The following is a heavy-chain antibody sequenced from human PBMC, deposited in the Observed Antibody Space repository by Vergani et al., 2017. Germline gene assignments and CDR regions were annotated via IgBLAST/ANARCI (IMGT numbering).Heavy chain of an antibody. Sequence: QVQLQESGPGLVKPSETLSLTCTVSGGSVSSGSYYWSWIRQPPGKGLEWIGYIYYSGSTNYNPSLKSRVTISVDTSKNQFSLKRSSVTASDTAVYYCARDLWNCSGGSCYSGWFDPWGQGTLVTVSS. J-gene: IGHJ5*02. CDR3: ARDLWNCSGGSCYSGWFDP. CDR2: IYYSGST. CDR1: GGSVSSGSYY. D-gene: IGHD2-15*01. V-gene: IGHV4-61*01.